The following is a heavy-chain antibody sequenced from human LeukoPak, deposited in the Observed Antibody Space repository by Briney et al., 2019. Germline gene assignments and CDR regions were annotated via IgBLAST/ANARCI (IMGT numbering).Heavy chain of an antibody. CDR1: GFTFSSYG. Sequence: GGSLRLSCAASGFTFSSYGIHWVRQAPGKGLEWVAFIRYDGSNKYYADSVKGRFTISRDNSKNTLYLQMNSLRAEDTAVYYCAKEGLVAGTEPTDYWGQGTLVTVSS. V-gene: IGHV3-30*02. D-gene: IGHD6-19*01. J-gene: IGHJ4*02. CDR3: AKEGLVAGTEPTDY. CDR2: IRYDGSNK.